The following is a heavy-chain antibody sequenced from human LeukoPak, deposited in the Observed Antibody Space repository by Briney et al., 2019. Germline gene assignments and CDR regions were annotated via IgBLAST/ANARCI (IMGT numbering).Heavy chain of an antibody. CDR2: IYYSGST. CDR1: GGSISSGDYY. V-gene: IGHV4-30-4*01. J-gene: IGHJ4*02. D-gene: IGHD3-10*01. CDR3: AREYGSGSHIDY. Sequence: PSETLSLTCTVSGGSISSGDYYWSWIRQPPGKGLEWIGYIYYSGSTYYNPSLKSRVTISVDTSKNQFSLKLSSVTAADTAVYYCAREYGSGSHIDYWGQGTLVTVSS.